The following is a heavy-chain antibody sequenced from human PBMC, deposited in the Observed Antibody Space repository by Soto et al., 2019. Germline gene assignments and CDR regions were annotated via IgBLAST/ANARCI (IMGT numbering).Heavy chain of an antibody. J-gene: IGHJ6*02. Sequence: EVQLVESGGGLVQPGGSLRLSCAASGFTFSSYWMSWVRQAPGKGLEWVANIKQDGSEKYYVDSVKGRFTISRDNAKNSLYLQMNSLRAEDTAVYYCVREVESYYYYGMDVWGQGTTVTVSS. CDR2: IKQDGSEK. V-gene: IGHV3-7*01. D-gene: IGHD3-3*01. CDR3: VREVESYYYYGMDV. CDR1: GFTFSSYW.